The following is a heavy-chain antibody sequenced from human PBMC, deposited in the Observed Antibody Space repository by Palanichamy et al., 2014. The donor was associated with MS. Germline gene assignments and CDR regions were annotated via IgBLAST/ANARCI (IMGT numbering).Heavy chain of an antibody. V-gene: IGHV4-59*01. CDR3: ARVRLDYNWYFDL. D-gene: IGHD3/OR15-3a*01. CDR2: IYYSGST. CDR1: GGSISSYY. Sequence: QVQLQESGPGLVKPSETLSLTCTVSGGSISSYYWSWIRQPPGKGLEWIGYIYYSGSTNYNPSLKSRVTISVDTSKNQFPLKLSSVTAADTAVYYCARVRLDYNWYFDLWGRGTLVTVSS. J-gene: IGHJ2*01.